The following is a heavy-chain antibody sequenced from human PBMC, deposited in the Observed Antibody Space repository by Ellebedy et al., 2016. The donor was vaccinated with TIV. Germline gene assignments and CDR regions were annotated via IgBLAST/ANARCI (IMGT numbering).Heavy chain of an antibody. CDR1: GFSFRSYW. CDR3: ARRGSYGDYTVQVNSWFDR. J-gene: IGHJ5*02. D-gene: IGHD4-17*01. Sequence: GGSLRLSCAASGFSFRSYWMSWVRQAPGKGLEWVANIYQDGSAQYYVDSVKGRFNISRDNAKNSLFLQMNSLRVEDTAVYYCARRGSYGDYTVQVNSWFDRWGRGTLVTVAS. CDR2: IYQDGSAQ. V-gene: IGHV3-7*01.